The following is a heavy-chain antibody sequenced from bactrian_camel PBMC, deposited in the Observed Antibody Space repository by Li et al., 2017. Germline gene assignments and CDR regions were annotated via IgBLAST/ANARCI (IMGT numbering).Heavy chain of an antibody. Sequence: HVQLVESGGGSVQPGGSLRLSCAASGFVFSTYAMSWVRQAPGKGLEWVSSMSSDGSDTYSADSVKGRFTISRDSAKNTLYLQMNSLKPEDTGLYYCATFKGLNIASIGQGTQVTVS. V-gene: IGHV3S7*01. D-gene: IGHD5*01. CDR2: MSSDGSDT. CDR1: GFVFSTYA. J-gene: IGHJ4*01.